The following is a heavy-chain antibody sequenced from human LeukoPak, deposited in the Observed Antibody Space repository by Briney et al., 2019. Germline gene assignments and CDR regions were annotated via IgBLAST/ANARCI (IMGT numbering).Heavy chain of an antibody. CDR2: IHADSGNT. J-gene: IGHJ3*02. CDR1: GYTFTTCA. D-gene: IGHD6-19*01. Sequence: ASVMVSCKTSGYTFTTCAVHWVRQAPGQRLEWMGWIHADSGNTKYSQKLQGRVAIARDTSASTIYMELTSLRIEDTAVYFCTIGLAGDWDAFDIWGLGTMVTVSS. CDR3: TIGLAGDWDAFDI. V-gene: IGHV1-3*01.